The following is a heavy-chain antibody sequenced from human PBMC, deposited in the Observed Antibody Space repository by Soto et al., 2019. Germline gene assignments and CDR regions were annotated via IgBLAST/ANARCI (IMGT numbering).Heavy chain of an antibody. CDR3: GRDDYGIFPY. CDR1: GYSISAYY. CDR2: IDPKNGGT. J-gene: IGHJ4*02. Sequence: ASVKVSCKASGYSISAYYIHWVRQAPGQGLEWMRWIDPKNGGTVSAQKFQGRLTMTRDTSISTVYMDLSGLTSDDTALYYCGRDDYGIFPYWGQGSLVTVSS. V-gene: IGHV1-2*02. D-gene: IGHD3-10*01.